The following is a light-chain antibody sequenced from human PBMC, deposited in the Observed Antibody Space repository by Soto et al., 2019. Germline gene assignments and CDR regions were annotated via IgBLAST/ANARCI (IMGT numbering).Light chain of an antibody. CDR3: QQSYTTPLT. CDR2: VES. Sequence: DVQVTQSPSSLSASVGDRVTITCRASQNINNYLNWYQQKPGKAPKLLISVESNLQSGVPSRFIGRGSGTEFTLTISSLQPEDFATYYCQQSYTTPLTFGGGTKVDIK. CDR1: QNINNY. J-gene: IGKJ4*01. V-gene: IGKV1-39*01.